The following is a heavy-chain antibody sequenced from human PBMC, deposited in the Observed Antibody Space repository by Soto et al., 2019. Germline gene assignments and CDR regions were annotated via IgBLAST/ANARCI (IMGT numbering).Heavy chain of an antibody. CDR2: ISWNSGSI. D-gene: IGHD4-17*01. CDR1: GFTFDDYA. V-gene: IGHV3-9*01. CDR3: AKDLSRDYAAFDI. Sequence: EVQLVESGGGLVQPGRSLRLSCAASGFTFDDYAMHWVRQAPGKGLEWVSGISWNSGSIGYADSVKGRFTISRDNAKNSLYLQMNSLRAEDTALYYCAKDLSRDYAAFDIWGQGTMVTVSS. J-gene: IGHJ3*02.